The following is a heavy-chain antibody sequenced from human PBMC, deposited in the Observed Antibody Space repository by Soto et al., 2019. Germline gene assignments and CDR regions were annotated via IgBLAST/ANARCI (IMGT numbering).Heavy chain of an antibody. CDR3: SRDLISGYSGYDFPDAFDI. V-gene: IGHV3-21*01. J-gene: IGHJ3*02. Sequence: PGGSLRLSCAASGFTFSSYSMNWVRQAPGKGLEWVSSISSSSSYIYYADSLKGRFTISRDNAKNSLYLQMNSLRAEDTAVYYCSRDLISGYSGYDFPDAFDIWGQGTMVTVSS. CDR1: GFTFSSYS. CDR2: ISSSSSYI. D-gene: IGHD5-12*01.